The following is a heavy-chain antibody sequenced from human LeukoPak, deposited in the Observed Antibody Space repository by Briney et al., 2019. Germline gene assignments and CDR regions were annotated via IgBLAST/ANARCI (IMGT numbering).Heavy chain of an antibody. CDR3: AREPYLQYYGMDV. Sequence: ASVKVSCKASGCTFTTYYMHWVRQAPGQGLEWMGIISPSGGSTSYAQKFQGRVTMTRDTSTSTVYMELSSLRSEDTAVYYCAREPYLQYYGMDVWGQGTTVTVS. CDR2: ISPSGGST. V-gene: IGHV1-46*01. CDR1: GCTFTTYY. D-gene: IGHD1-26*01. J-gene: IGHJ6*02.